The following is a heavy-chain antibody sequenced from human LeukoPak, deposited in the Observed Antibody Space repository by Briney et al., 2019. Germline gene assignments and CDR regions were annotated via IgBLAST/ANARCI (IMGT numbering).Heavy chain of an antibody. CDR1: GFSFDDYT. CDR2: ISWDGGST. CDR3: AKAIQGYWYFDL. J-gene: IGHJ2*01. V-gene: IGHV3-43*01. Sequence: GGSLRLSCAASGFSFDDYTMHWVRQAPGKGLEWVSLISWDGGSTFYADSVKGRFTISRDNDKNSVYLQMNTLRTEDTALYYCAKAIQGYWYFDLWGRGTPVTVSS.